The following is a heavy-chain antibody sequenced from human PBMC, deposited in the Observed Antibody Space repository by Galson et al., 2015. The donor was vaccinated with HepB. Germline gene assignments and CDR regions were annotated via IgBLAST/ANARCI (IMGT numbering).Heavy chain of an antibody. J-gene: IGHJ6*02. D-gene: IGHD2-2*02. Sequence: SVKVSCKASGYTFTGYYMHWVRQAPGQGLEWMGWINPNSGGTNYAQKFQGRVTMTRDTSISTAYMELSRLRSDDTAVYYCATPYCSSTSCYTNYYYGMDVWGQGTTVTVSS. CDR1: GYTFTGYY. CDR2: INPNSGGT. V-gene: IGHV1-2*02. CDR3: ATPYCSSTSCYTNYYYGMDV.